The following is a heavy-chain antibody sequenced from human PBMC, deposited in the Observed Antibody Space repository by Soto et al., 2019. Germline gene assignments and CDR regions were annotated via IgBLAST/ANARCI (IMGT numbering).Heavy chain of an antibody. CDR3: ARGVGMVYFNWLVP. CDR2: ISSSSSYI. V-gene: IGHV3-21*01. CDR1: GFTFSSYS. Sequence: EVQLVESGGGLVKPGGSLRLSCAASGFTFSSYSMNWVRQAPGKGLEWVSSISSSSSYIYYADSVKGRFAISRDNSKNSLYLQMNSLRAEDTAVYYCARGVGMVYFNWLVPGGQGTLVTVSS. D-gene: IGHD2-8*01. J-gene: IGHJ5*02.